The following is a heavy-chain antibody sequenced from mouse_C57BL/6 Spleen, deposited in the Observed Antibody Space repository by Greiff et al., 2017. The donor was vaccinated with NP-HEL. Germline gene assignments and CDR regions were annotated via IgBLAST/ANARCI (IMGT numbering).Heavy chain of an antibody. Sequence: EVMLVESGGGLVKPGGSLKLSCAASGFTFSSYTMSWVRQTPEKRLEWVATISGGGGNTYYPDSVKGRFTISRDNAKNTLYLQLSSLRSEDTALYYWARPLYDGSWFAYWGQGTLVTVSA. D-gene: IGHD2-3*01. V-gene: IGHV5-9*01. CDR3: ARPLYDGSWFAY. CDR1: GFTFSSYT. J-gene: IGHJ3*01. CDR2: ISGGGGNT.